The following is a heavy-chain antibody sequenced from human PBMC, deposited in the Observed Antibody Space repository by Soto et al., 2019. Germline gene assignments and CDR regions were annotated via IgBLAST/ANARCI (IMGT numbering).Heavy chain of an antibody. CDR2: INAGNGNT. Sequence: SVKVSLKASGYTFSRYAMHWVRQDPGQRLEWMGWINAGNGNTKCSQKFQGRVTITRDTSASTAYMELSSLRSEDTAVYYCARSGGYCSSTSCQYYYYGMDVWGQGTTVTVSS. CDR3: ARSGGYCSSTSCQYYYYGMDV. V-gene: IGHV1-3*01. J-gene: IGHJ6*02. D-gene: IGHD2-2*01. CDR1: GYTFSRYA.